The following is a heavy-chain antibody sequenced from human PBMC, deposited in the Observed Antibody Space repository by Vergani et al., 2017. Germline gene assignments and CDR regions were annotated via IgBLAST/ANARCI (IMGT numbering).Heavy chain of an antibody. V-gene: IGHV3-69-1*01. CDR2: ISSSSTI. J-gene: IGHJ3*02. CDR3: AKDHFTHDAFDI. CDR1: GFTFSDYY. Sequence: EVQLVESGGGLVKPGGSLRLSCAASGFTFSDYYMNWVRQAPGKGLEWVSSISSSSTIYYADSVKGRFTISRDNAKNSLYLQMNSLRAEDTAVYYCAKDHFTHDAFDIWGQGTMVTVSS. D-gene: IGHD2-15*01.